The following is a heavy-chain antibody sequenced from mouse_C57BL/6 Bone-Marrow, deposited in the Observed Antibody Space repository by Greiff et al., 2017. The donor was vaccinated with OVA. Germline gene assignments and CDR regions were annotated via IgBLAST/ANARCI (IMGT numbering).Heavy chain of an antibody. CDR3: TMNWDVFAY. V-gene: IGHV14-4*01. CDR2: IDPENGDT. CDR1: GFNIKDDY. D-gene: IGHD4-1*01. J-gene: IGHJ3*01. Sequence: EVQLQQSGAELVRPGASVKLSCTASGFNIKDDYMHWVKQRPEQGLEWIGWIDPENGDTKYASKFQGKATITADTSSNTAYLQLSSLTSEDTAVYYCTMNWDVFAYWGQGTLVTVSA.